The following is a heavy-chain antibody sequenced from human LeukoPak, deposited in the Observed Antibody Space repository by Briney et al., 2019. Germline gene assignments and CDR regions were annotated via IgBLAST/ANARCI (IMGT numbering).Heavy chain of an antibody. CDR3: ARERHVGATTVYFDY. V-gene: IGHV3-21*01. CDR1: EFTFSSYS. J-gene: IGHJ4*02. CDR2: ISSSSSYI. D-gene: IGHD1-26*01. Sequence: GGSLRLSCAASEFTFSSYSMNWVRQAPGKGLEWVSSISSSSSYIYYADSVKGRFTISRDNAKNSLYLQMNSLRAEDTAVYYCARERHVGATTVYFDYWGQGTLVTVSS.